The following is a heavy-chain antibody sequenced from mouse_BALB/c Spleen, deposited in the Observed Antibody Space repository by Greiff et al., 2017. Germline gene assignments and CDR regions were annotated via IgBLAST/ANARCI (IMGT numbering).Heavy chain of an antibody. Sequence: EVQGVESGGGLVKPGGSLKLSCAASGFTFSSYAMSWVRQSPEKRLEWVAEISSGGSYTYYPDTVTGRFTISRDNAKNTLYLEMSSLRSEDTAMYYCARVRSLLFDYWGQGTTLTVSS. J-gene: IGHJ2*01. V-gene: IGHV5-9-4*01. CDR1: GFTFSSYA. CDR3: ARVRSLLFDY. CDR2: ISSGGSYT. D-gene: IGHD1-2*01.